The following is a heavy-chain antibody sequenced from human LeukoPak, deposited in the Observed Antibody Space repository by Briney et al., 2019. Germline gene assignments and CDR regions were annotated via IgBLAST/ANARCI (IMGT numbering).Heavy chain of an antibody. Sequence: ASVKVSCKASGYTFTSYDINWVRQATGQGLEWMGWMNPNSGNTGYAQKFQGRVTMTRNTSISTAYTELSSLRSEDTAVYYCARIGLRGVIISRPLDYWGQGTLVTVSS. V-gene: IGHV1-8*01. CDR2: MNPNSGNT. CDR1: GYTFTSYD. J-gene: IGHJ4*02. D-gene: IGHD3-16*02. CDR3: ARIGLRGVIISRPLDY.